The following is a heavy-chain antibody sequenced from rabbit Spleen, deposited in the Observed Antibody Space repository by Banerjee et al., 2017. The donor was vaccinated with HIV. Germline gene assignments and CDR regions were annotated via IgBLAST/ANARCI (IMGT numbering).Heavy chain of an antibody. CDR1: GVSFSSNHY. CDR2: IDAGGSGFT. J-gene: IGHJ6*01. CDR3: ARDTSSSFSSYGMDL. Sequence: EESGGGLVKPGASLTLTCTASGVSFSSNHYMCWVRQAPGKGLEWIACIDAGGSGFTYFASWAKGRFTISKASSTTVTLQMTSLTAADTATYFCARDTSSSFSSYGMDLWGPGTLVTVS. V-gene: IGHV1S40*01. D-gene: IGHD1-1*01.